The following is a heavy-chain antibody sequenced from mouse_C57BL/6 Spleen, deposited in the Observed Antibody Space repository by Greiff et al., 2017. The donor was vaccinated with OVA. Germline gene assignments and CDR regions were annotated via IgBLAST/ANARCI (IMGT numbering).Heavy chain of an antibody. V-gene: IGHV1-64*01. Sequence: QVQLQQPGAELVKPGASVKLSCKASGYTFTSYWMHWVKQRPGQGLEWIGMIHPNSGSTNYNEKFKSKATLTVDKSSSTAYMQLSSLTSEDSAVYYCANPFYYYGSDYWYFDVWGTGTTVTVSS. D-gene: IGHD1-1*01. J-gene: IGHJ1*03. CDR2: IHPNSGST. CDR1: GYTFTSYW. CDR3: ANPFYYYGSDYWYFDV.